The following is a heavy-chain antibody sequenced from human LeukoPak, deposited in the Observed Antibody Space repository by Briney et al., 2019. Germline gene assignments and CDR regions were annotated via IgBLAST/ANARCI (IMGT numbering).Heavy chain of an antibody. CDR1: GGSISSYY. CDR3: ARGGYSYGYDDDFDY. J-gene: IGHJ4*02. V-gene: IGHV4-59*01. Sequence: SETLSLTCTVSGGSISSYYWSWIRQPPGKGLEWIGYIYYSGSTNYNPSLKSRVTISVDTAKNQFSLKLSSVTAADTALYYCARGGYSYGYDDDFDYWGQGTLVTVSS. D-gene: IGHD5-18*01. CDR2: IYYSGST.